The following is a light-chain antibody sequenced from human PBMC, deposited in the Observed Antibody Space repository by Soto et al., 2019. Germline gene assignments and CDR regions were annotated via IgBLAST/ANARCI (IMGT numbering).Light chain of an antibody. Sequence: QPVLTQPPSASGTPGQRVTISCSGSNSNIGRNTVNWYQQLPGTAPKLLIYTNDRRPSGVPDRFSGSRSGPSASLAISGLQSEDEAVYYCAAWDDTLNGPVFGGGAKLTVL. J-gene: IGLJ2*01. CDR2: TND. V-gene: IGLV1-44*01. CDR3: AAWDDTLNGPV. CDR1: NSNIGRNT.